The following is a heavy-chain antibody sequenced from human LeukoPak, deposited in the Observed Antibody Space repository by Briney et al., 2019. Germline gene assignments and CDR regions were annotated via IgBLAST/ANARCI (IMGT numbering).Heavy chain of an antibody. D-gene: IGHD6-19*01. J-gene: IGHJ4*02. Sequence: SETLSLTCTVSGGSISSYYWSWIRQPPGKGLEWIGYIYYSGSTYYNPSLKSRVTISVDTSKNQFSLKLSSVTAADTAVYFCAGARGWSNYYFDYWGQGTLVTVSS. CDR2: IYYSGST. CDR3: AGARGWSNYYFDY. CDR1: GGSISSYY. V-gene: IGHV4-59*01.